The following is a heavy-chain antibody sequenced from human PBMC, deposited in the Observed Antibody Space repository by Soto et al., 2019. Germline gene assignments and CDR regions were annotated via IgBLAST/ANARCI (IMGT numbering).Heavy chain of an antibody. Sequence: GGSLRLSCAASGFTFSSYWMSWVRQAPGKGLEWVANIKQDGSEKYYVDSVKGRFTISRDNAKNSLYLQMNSLRAEDTALYYCARVDFWSGHYPYYYMDVWGKGTTVTVSS. D-gene: IGHD3-3*01. CDR1: GFTFSSYW. CDR2: IKQDGSEK. V-gene: IGHV3-7*03. CDR3: ARVDFWSGHYPYYYMDV. J-gene: IGHJ6*03.